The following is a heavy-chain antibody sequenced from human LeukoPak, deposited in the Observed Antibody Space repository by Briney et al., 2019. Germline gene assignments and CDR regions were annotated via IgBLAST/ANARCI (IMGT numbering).Heavy chain of an antibody. CDR2: ISGSGVDT. D-gene: IGHD7-27*01. Sequence: PGGSQRLSCAASGFSFSTYAMSWVRQAPGKGLEWVSGISGSGVDTHYADSVKGRFRISRDNSKNTLYLQLNSLRAEDTAVYYCASGDYPLGYFWGLGTLVTVSS. CDR3: ASGDYPLGYF. V-gene: IGHV3-23*01. J-gene: IGHJ4*02. CDR1: GFSFSTYA.